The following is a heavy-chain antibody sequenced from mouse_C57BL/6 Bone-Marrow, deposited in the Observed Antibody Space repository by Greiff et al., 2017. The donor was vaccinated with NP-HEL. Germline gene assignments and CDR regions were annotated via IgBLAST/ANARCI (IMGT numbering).Heavy chain of an antibody. V-gene: IGHV5-12*01. CDR2: ISNGGGST. Sequence: EVKVVESGGGLVQPGGSLKLSCAASGFTFSDYYMYWVRQTPEKRLEWVAYISNGGGSTYYPDTVKGRFTISRDNAKNTLYLQMSRLKSEDTAMYYCARHLTEGFAYWGQGTLVTVSA. D-gene: IGHD4-1*01. CDR1: GFTFSDYY. CDR3: ARHLTEGFAY. J-gene: IGHJ3*01.